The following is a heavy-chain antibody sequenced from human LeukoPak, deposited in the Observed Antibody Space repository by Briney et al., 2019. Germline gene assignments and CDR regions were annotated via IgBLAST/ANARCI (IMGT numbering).Heavy chain of an antibody. CDR2: IYYSGST. V-gene: IGHV4-39*01. CDR1: GDSISSSGYY. J-gene: IGHJ5*02. D-gene: IGHD4-23*01. Sequence: SETLSLTRTVSGDSISSSGYYWGWIRQPPGKGLEWIGSIYYSGSTYYSPSLKSRVTISVDTSKNQFSLKLSSVTAADTAVYYCAREGGYGGNSDWFDPWGQGTLVTVSS. CDR3: AREGGYGGNSDWFDP.